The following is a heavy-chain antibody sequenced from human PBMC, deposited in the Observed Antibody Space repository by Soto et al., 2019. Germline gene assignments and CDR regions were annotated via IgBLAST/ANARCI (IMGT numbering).Heavy chain of an antibody. CDR3: ARVRDFWSGYYWFDP. CDR2: IYYSGIT. V-gene: IGHV4-59*01. J-gene: IGHJ5*02. Sequence: SETVSLTCTVSGGSISSYYWSWIRQPPGKGLEWIGYIYYSGITDYNPSLKSRVTISVDTSKNQFSLKLTSVTAADTAVYYCARVRDFWSGYYWFDPWGQGTLGTVSS. CDR1: GGSISSYY. D-gene: IGHD3-3*01.